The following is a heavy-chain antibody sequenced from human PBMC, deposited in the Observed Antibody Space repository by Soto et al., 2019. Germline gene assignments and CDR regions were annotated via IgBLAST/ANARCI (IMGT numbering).Heavy chain of an antibody. CDR3: ATLLPTTFGTFDI. Sequence: QVHLQESGPGLVKPSQTLSLTCTVSGGSFTSSAYYWSWIRQLPGKGLEWIGDIFHTGTTNYNPSLTSRVTISIDSSDNPLSLALRSVTAAHPAVYPCATLLPTTFGTFDIWGQGTMVAVSS. CDR2: IFHTGTT. D-gene: IGHD3-16*01. J-gene: IGHJ3*02. V-gene: IGHV4-31*03. CDR1: GGSFTSSAYY.